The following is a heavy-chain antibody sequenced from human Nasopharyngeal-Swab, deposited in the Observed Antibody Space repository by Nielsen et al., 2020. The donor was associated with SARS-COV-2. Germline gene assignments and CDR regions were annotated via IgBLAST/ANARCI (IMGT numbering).Heavy chain of an antibody. CDR1: GFTFGNYW. CDR2: IKEDGSEK. CDR3: ARLPRNNWRLDS. J-gene: IGHJ4*02. Sequence: GGSLRLSCAASGFTFGNYWMSWVRQAPGKRLEWVANIKEDGSEKDYVDSVKGRFTISRDNIKNSLYLQMNSLRVEDTAVYFCARLPRNNWRLDSWGQGILATVSS. D-gene: IGHD1-20*01. V-gene: IGHV3-7*03.